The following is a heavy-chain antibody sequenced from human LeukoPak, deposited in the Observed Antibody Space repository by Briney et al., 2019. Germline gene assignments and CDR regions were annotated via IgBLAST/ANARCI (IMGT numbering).Heavy chain of an antibody. CDR3: ASTLPNVLRFLEWSVDAFDI. CDR2: IYYSGST. CDR1: GGSISSSSYY. J-gene: IGHJ3*02. Sequence: PSETLSLTCTVSGGSISSSSYYWGWIRQPPGKGLEWIGSIYYSGSTYYNPSLKSRVTISVDTSKNQFSLKLSSVTAADTAVYYRASTLPNVLRFLEWSVDAFDIWGQGTMVTVSS. D-gene: IGHD3-3*01. V-gene: IGHV4-39*01.